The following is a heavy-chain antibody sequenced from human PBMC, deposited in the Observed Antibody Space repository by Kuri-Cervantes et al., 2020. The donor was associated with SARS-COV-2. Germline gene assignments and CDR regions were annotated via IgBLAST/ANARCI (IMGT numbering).Heavy chain of an antibody. CDR3: ARGRSVEEYSSSWSHDY. Sequence: GESLKISCAASGFTFSSYSMNWVRQAPGKGLEWVPYISGSSSTIYYADSVKGRFTISRDNAKNSLYLQMNSLRAEDTAVYYCARGRSVEEYSSSWSHDYWGQGTLVTVSS. CDR1: GFTFSSYS. J-gene: IGHJ4*02. V-gene: IGHV3-48*01. CDR2: ISGSSSTI. D-gene: IGHD6-13*01.